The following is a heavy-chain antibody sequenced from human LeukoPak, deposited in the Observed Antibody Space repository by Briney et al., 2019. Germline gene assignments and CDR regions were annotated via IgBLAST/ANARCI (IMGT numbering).Heavy chain of an antibody. J-gene: IGHJ3*02. V-gene: IGHV1-69*05. Sequence: ASVKVSCKASGGTFSSYAISWVRQAPGQGLEWMGGIIPIFGTANYAQKFQGRVTITTDESTSTAYMELSSLRSEDTAVYYCARETQYGGELLRDAFDIWGQGTMVTVSS. CDR1: GGTFSSYA. CDR2: IIPIFGTA. CDR3: ARETQYGGELLRDAFDI. D-gene: IGHD1-26*01.